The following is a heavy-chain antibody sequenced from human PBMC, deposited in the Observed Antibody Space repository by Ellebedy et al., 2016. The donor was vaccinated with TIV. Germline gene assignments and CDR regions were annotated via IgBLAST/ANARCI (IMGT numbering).Heavy chain of an antibody. Sequence: MPGGSLRLSCAVYGGSFSGYYWSWIRQHPGKGLEWIGYIYYSGSTNYNPSLKSRVTISVDTSKNQFSLKLSSVTAADTAAYYCARDDVVVAGGMDVWGQGTTVTVSS. D-gene: IGHD2-15*01. CDR3: ARDDVVVAGGMDV. CDR1: GGSFSGYY. V-gene: IGHV4-59*01. CDR2: IYYSGST. J-gene: IGHJ6*02.